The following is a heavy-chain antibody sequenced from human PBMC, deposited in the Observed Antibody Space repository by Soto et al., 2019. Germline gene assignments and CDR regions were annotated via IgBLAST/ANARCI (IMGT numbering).Heavy chain of an antibody. Sequence: SVKVSCKASGGTFSSYTISWVRQAPGQGLEWMGRIIPILGIANYAQKFQGRVTITADESTSTAYMELSSLRSEDTAVYYCARGSSVNNYDTSGYYLGYFQHW. V-gene: IGHV1-69*02. CDR3: ARGSSVNNYDTSGYYLGYFQH. J-gene: IGHJ1*01. CDR2: IIPILGIA. D-gene: IGHD3-22*01. CDR1: GGTFSSYT.